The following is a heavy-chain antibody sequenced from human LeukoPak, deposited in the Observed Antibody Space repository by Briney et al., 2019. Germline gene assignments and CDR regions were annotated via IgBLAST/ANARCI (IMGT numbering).Heavy chain of an antibody. CDR1: GFTFDDYA. CDR3: AKGVYGSGSYRLYYFDY. D-gene: IGHD3-10*01. V-gene: IGHV3-9*01. J-gene: IGHJ4*02. CDR2: ISWNSGSI. Sequence: GGSLRLSCAASGFTFDDYAMHWVRQAPGKGLEWVSGISWNSGSIGYADSVKGRFTISRDNAKNSLYLQMNSLRAEDTALYYCAKGVYGSGSYRLYYFDYWGQGTLVTVSS.